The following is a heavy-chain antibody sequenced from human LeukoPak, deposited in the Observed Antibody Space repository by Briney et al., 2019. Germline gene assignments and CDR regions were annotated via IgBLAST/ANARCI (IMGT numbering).Heavy chain of an antibody. Sequence: PSETLSLTCTVSGGSISSYYWSWIRQPPGKGLEWIGYIYYSGSTNYNPSLKSRVTISVDTSKNQFSLKLSSVTAADTAVYYCAVGLYCGGDCKRGLQYAFDIWGQGTMVTVSS. CDR2: IYYSGST. D-gene: IGHD2-21*02. V-gene: IGHV4-59*08. CDR1: GGSISSYY. J-gene: IGHJ3*02. CDR3: AVGLYCGGDCKRGLQYAFDI.